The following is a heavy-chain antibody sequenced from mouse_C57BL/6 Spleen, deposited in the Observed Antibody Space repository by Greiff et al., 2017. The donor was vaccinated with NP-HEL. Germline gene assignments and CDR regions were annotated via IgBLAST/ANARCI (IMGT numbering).Heavy chain of an antibody. CDR3: AKNYDGYYAWFAY. Sequence: QVHVKQSGPGLVQPSQSLSITCTVSGFSLTSYGVHWVRQSPGKGLEWLGVIWRGGSTDYNAAFMSRLSITKDNSKSQVFFKMNSLQADDTAIYYWAKNYDGYYAWFAYWGQGTLVTVSA. D-gene: IGHD2-3*01. V-gene: IGHV2-5*01. J-gene: IGHJ3*01. CDR2: IWRGGST. CDR1: GFSLTSYG.